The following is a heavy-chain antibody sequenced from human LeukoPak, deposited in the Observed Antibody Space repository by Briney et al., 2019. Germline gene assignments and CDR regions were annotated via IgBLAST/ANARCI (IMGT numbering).Heavy chain of an antibody. V-gene: IGHV5-51*01. CDR2: IYPGDSDT. J-gene: IGHJ2*01. CDR1: GYRFTSYW. Sequence: GESLKISCKGSGYRFTSYWIGWVRPMPGKGLEWMGIIYPGDSDTRYSPSFQGQITISVDKSISTAYVQWSSLKASDPAMYYCARPYYYDSSGYYSRSYWYFDLWGRGTLVTVSS. D-gene: IGHD3-22*01. CDR3: ARPYYYDSSGYYSRSYWYFDL.